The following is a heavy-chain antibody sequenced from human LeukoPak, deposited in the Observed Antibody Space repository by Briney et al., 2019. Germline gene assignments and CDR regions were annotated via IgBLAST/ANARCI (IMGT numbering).Heavy chain of an antibody. D-gene: IGHD2-2*01. Sequence: GGSLRLSCAASGFTFSRYAMIGVRHAPGKGLEWVSAISGSGDSTYYADSVKGRFTISRDNSKNTLYLHMKSQRGEHTAVYYCANPCPVPPSDYWGQGTLVTVSS. J-gene: IGHJ4*02. CDR1: GFTFSRYA. V-gene: IGHV3-23*01. CDR3: ANPCPVPPSDY. CDR2: ISGSGDST.